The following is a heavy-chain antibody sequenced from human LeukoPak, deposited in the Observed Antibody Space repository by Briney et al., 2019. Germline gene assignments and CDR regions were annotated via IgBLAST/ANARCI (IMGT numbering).Heavy chain of an antibody. CDR2: ISYDGSNK. V-gene: IGHV3-30*18. CDR1: GFTFSSYG. J-gene: IGHJ6*02. CDR3: AKRGDYSNPRRLSFYYYGMDV. D-gene: IGHD4-17*01. Sequence: GGYLRLSCAASGFTFSSYGMHWVRQAPGKGLEWVAVISYDGSNKYYADSVKGRFTISRDNSKNTLYLQMNSLRAEDTAVYYCAKRGDYSNPRRLSFYYYGMDVWGQGTTVTVSS.